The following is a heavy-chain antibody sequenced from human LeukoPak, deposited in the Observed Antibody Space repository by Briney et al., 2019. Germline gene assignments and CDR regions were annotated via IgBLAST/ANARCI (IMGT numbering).Heavy chain of an antibody. Sequence: PGGSLRLSCAASGFTFSDYYMSWIRQAPGKGLEWVAYISSSGSTIYYADSVKGRFTISGDNAKNSLYLQMNSLRAEDTAVYYCARSSSWYTNWFDPWGQGTLVTVSS. CDR2: ISSSGSTI. V-gene: IGHV3-11*01. CDR1: GFTFSDYY. CDR3: ARSSSWYTNWFDP. J-gene: IGHJ5*02. D-gene: IGHD6-13*01.